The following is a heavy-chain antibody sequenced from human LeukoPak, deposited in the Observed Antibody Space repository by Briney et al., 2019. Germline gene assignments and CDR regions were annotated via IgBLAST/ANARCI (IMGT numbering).Heavy chain of an antibody. V-gene: IGHV4-38-2*02. CDR1: GYSISSGYY. CDR2: IYHSGST. Sequence: SETLSLTCTVSGYSISSGYYWGWIRQPPGKGLEWIGSIYHSGSTYYNPSLKSRVTISVDTSKNQFSLKLSPVTAADTAVYYCARVLYYDILTGYSPFDYWGQGTLVTVSS. CDR3: ARVLYYDILTGYSPFDY. J-gene: IGHJ4*02. D-gene: IGHD3-9*01.